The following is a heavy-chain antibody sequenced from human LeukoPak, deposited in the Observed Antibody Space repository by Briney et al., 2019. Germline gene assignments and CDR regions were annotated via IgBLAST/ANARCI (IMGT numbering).Heavy chain of an antibody. CDR1: GYTFTSYD. D-gene: IGHD3-3*01. CDR2: MNPNSGNT. Sequence: GASVKVSCKASGYTFTSYDIDWVRQATGQGLEWMGWMNPNSGNTGYAQKFQGRVTITRNTSISTAYMELSSLRSEDTAVYYCARAALYYDFWSGYYPSNWFDPWGQGTLVTVSS. V-gene: IGHV1-8*03. J-gene: IGHJ5*02. CDR3: ARAALYYDFWSGYYPSNWFDP.